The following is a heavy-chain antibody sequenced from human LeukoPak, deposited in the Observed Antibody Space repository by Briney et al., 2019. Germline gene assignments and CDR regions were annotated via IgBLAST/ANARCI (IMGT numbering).Heavy chain of an antibody. J-gene: IGHJ4*02. CDR1: GGSISSSS. V-gene: IGHV3-30*03. Sequence: LSLTCTVSGGSISSSSYYWGWIRQPPGKGLEWVAVISYDGSNKYYADSVKGRFTISRDNSKNTLYLQMNSLRAEDTAVYYCARGLRGTYDSSGYSFFDYWGQGTLVTVSS. CDR3: ARGLRGTYDSSGYSFFDY. CDR2: ISYDGSNK. D-gene: IGHD3-22*01.